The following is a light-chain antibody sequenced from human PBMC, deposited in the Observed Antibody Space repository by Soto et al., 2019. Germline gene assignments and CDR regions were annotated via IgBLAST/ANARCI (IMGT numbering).Light chain of an antibody. CDR1: QSVSSSY. CDR2: GVS. CDR3: QQYGSTPGT. Sequence: EIVLTQSPGTLSLSPGERATLSCRASQSVSSSYLAWYQQKPGQAPRLLIYGVSSRAPGIPDRFSGSGSGTDFTLTISRLEPEDFAVYYCQQYGSTPGTFGQGTKVEIK. V-gene: IGKV3-20*01. J-gene: IGKJ1*01.